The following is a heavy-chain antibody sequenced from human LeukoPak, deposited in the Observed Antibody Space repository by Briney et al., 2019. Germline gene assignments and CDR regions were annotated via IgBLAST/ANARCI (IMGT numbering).Heavy chain of an antibody. D-gene: IGHD5-12*01. CDR1: GYTFTGYY. Sequence: ASVKVSCKASGYTFTGYYMHWVRQAPGQGLEWMGWINPNSGGTNYAQKFQGRVTMTRDTSISTAYMELSRLRSDDTAVYYCARERGYSGYDYVDYWGQGTLVTASS. J-gene: IGHJ4*02. CDR3: ARERGYSGYDYVDY. CDR2: INPNSGGT. V-gene: IGHV1-2*02.